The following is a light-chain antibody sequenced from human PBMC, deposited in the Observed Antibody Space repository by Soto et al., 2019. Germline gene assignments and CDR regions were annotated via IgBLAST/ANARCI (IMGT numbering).Light chain of an antibody. CDR3: QQSYSTPPWT. V-gene: IGKV1-39*01. CDR1: QSIRSY. J-gene: IGKJ1*01. CDR2: DAS. Sequence: DIQLTQSPSSLSASVGEKVTITCRASQSIRSYLNWVQQKPGKAPKLLIYDASSLQTGVPSRFSGSGSGTDFSLTISSLQPEDFATYYCQQSYSTPPWTFGQGTKVEIK.